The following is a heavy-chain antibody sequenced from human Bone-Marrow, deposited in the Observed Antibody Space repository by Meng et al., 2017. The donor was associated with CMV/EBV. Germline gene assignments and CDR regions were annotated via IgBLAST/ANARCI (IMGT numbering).Heavy chain of an antibody. D-gene: IGHD3-3*01. CDR3: ARELGGGFWSGYFDY. CDR2: ISSSSSYI. V-gene: IGHV3-21*01. Sequence: GESLKISCVASGFTLSPFSMNWVRQAPGKGLEWVSSISSSSSYIHYADSVRGRFTISRDNAKNSLHLQMNSLRAEDTAVYYCARELGGGFWSGYFDYWGQGTLVTVSS. CDR1: GFTLSPFS. J-gene: IGHJ4*02.